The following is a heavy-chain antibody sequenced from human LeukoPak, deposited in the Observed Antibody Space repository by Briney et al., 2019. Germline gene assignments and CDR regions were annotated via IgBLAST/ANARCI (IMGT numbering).Heavy chain of an antibody. Sequence: GGSLRLSCVASAFSVGSNCMTWVRQAPGGGLEWVSVIYSDGSSYYSGSVKGRFTISRDSSKNTLYLQMNNLRAEDTAVYYCARERIYFGSGGDLRDARLFYYYGMDVWGQGTTVTVSS. CDR2: IYSDGSS. V-gene: IGHV3-53*01. J-gene: IGHJ6*02. CDR3: ARERIYFGSGGDLRDARLFYYYGMDV. D-gene: IGHD3-10*01. CDR1: AFSVGSNC.